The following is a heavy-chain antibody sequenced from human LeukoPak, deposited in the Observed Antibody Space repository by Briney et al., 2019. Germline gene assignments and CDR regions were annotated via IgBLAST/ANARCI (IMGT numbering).Heavy chain of an antibody. Sequence: SETLSLTCTVSGGSISSYYWSWIRQPPGKGLEWIGYIYYSGSTNYNPSLKSRVTISVDTSKNQFSLKLSSVTAADTAVYYCARHGDIVVVPAPNYFDYWGQGTLVTVSS. D-gene: IGHD2-2*01. V-gene: IGHV4-59*08. J-gene: IGHJ4*02. CDR3: ARHGDIVVVPAPNYFDY. CDR1: GGSISSYY. CDR2: IYYSGST.